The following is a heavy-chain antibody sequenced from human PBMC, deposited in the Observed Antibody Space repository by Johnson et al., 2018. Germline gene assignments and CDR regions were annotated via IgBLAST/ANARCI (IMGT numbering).Heavy chain of an antibody. J-gene: IGHJ3*02. Sequence: VQLQESGGGLVQPGGSLRLSCAVSGFTFSTYLMHWVRQAPGKGLVWVSRINSDGSSTDYADSVRGRFTISRDNAKNPLYLQMNSPRAEDTEVYYCASDVGWVDGFDIWGQGTMVTVSS. CDR3: ASDVGWVDGFDI. V-gene: IGHV3-74*01. CDR2: INSDGSST. D-gene: IGHD1-26*01. CDR1: GFTFSTYL.